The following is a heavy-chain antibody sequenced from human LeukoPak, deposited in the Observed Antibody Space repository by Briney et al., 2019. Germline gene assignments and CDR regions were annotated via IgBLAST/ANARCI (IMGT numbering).Heavy chain of an antibody. CDR2: IIPIFGIA. CDR1: GGTSSSYA. CDR3: AREEVVVVAATVGHYFDY. V-gene: IGHV1-69*04. J-gene: IGHJ4*02. Sequence: SVKVSCKASGGTSSSYAISWVRQAPGQGLEWMGRIIPIFGIANYAQKFQGRVTITADKSTSTAYMELSSLRSEDTAVYYCAREEVVVVAATVGHYFDYWGQGTLVTVSS. D-gene: IGHD2-15*01.